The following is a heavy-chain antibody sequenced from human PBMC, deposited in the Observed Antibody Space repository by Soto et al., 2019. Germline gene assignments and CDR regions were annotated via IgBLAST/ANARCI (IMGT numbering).Heavy chain of an antibody. CDR2: IVVGNSNT. D-gene: IGHD5-18*01. V-gene: IGHV1-58*01. CDR1: GFTLCSFA. J-gene: IGHJ5*02. Sequence: SVKVSRKASGFTLCSFAVHWVRQARGHRLEWIGWIVVGNSNTNYARGLQERVTITRDMSTSTAYMELSSLRSEDTAVYYCARARGTAMVSPSWFDPWGQGTLVTVSS. CDR3: ARARGTAMVSPSWFDP.